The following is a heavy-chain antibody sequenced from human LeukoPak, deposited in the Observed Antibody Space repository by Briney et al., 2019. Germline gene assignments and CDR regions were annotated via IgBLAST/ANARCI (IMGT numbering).Heavy chain of an antibody. Sequence: SETLSLTCAVYGGSFSGYYWSWIRQPPGKGLEWIGEINHSGSTNYNPSLKSRVTISVDTSKNQFSLKLSSVTAADTAVYYCARGRQRLREFDYWGQGTLVTVSS. V-gene: IGHV4-34*01. CDR3: ARGRQRLREFDY. J-gene: IGHJ4*02. CDR2: INHSGST. D-gene: IGHD6-25*01. CDR1: GGSFSGYY.